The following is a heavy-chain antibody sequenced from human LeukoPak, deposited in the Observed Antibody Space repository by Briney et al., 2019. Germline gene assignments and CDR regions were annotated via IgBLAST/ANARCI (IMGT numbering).Heavy chain of an antibody. J-gene: IGHJ4*02. CDR3: ATSLAGDYYDSSGYSH. V-gene: IGHV1-69*13. Sequence: SVKVSCKASGGTFSSYAISWVRQAPGQRLECMGRITPIFGTANYAQKFQGRVTITADESTSTAYMELSSLRSEDTAVYYCATSLAGDYYDSSGYSHWGQGTLVSVSS. CDR2: ITPIFGTA. CDR1: GGTFSSYA. D-gene: IGHD3-22*01.